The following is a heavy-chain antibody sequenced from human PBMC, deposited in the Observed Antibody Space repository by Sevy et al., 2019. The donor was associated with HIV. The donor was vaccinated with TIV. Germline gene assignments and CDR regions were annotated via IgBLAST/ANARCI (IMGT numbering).Heavy chain of an antibody. CDR2: LSWNSKSV. V-gene: IGHV3-9*01. CDR1: GFTFDDFA. Sequence: GGSLRLSCAASGFTFDDFAMHWVRQFPGKGLEWVSGLSWNSKSVDYAVSVRGGFTNSRDNANNSLYLQMNSLRAEDTALYFCTKGPTSTLSIGGMDVWGQGTTVTVSS. CDR3: TKGPTSTLSIGGMDV. J-gene: IGHJ6*02. D-gene: IGHD1-1*01.